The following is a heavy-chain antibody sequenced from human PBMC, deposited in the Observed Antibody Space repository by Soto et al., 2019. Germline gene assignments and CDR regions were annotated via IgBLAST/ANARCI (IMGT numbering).Heavy chain of an antibody. CDR1: GFTFSSYW. CDR3: ARDQVRSSGSRTTWGYYYGMDV. J-gene: IGHJ6*02. CDR2: INSDGSST. V-gene: IGHV3-74*01. Sequence: EVQLVESGGGLVQPGGSLRLSCAASGFTFSSYWMHWVRQAPGKGRVWVSRINSDGSSTSYADSVKGRFTIYIDKARNTLYQQKNSLRAEDTAVYYCARDQVRSSGSRTTWGYYYGMDVWGQGTTVTVSS. D-gene: IGHD6-19*01.